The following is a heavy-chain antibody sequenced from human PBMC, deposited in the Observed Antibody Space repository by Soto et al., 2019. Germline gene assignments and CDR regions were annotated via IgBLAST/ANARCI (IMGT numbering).Heavy chain of an antibody. D-gene: IGHD1-26*01. V-gene: IGHV3-7*04. CDR3: SGGVGDAF. J-gene: IGHJ4*02. CDR2: INQDGSEK. CDR1: ESTVRRDW. Sequence: EVHLVESGGGLVQTGGSLRLSCTIYESTVRRDWMNWVRQAPGKGLEWVAHINQDGSEKYYVDSVKGRFTISRDNANNLLSLQLNRLGAGDTALYYCSGGVGDAFWGQGTLVTVSS.